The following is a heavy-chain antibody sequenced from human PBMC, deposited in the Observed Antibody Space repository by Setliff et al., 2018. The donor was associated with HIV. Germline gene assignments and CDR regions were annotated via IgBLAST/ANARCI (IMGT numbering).Heavy chain of an antibody. CDR2: MNPNSGNT. D-gene: IGHD3-16*02. J-gene: IGHJ4*02. Sequence: ASVKVSCKASGYTFSSYGISWVRQAPGQGLEWMGWMNPNSGNTGYAQKFQGRVTMTADTSTDTAYMALSSLTSEDTAVYYCATDPGRRITFGGVIVNPDYWGQGTLVTVSS. CDR3: ATDPGRRITFGGVIVNPDY. V-gene: IGHV1-8*01. CDR1: GYTFSSYG.